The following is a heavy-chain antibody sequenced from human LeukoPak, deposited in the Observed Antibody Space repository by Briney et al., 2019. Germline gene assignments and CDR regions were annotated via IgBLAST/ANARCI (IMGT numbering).Heavy chain of an antibody. CDR1: GFNFIDYS. V-gene: IGHV3-48*01. Sequence: GGSLRLSCAASGFNFIDYSMYWVRQAPGKGLEWISYIGISSGNTKYADSVKGRFTISRDKASNSLYLQMNSLRVEDTAMYYCARDHRYAFDNWGHGTLVTVSS. CDR2: IGISSGNT. J-gene: IGHJ4*01. D-gene: IGHD5-12*01. CDR3: ARDHRYAFDN.